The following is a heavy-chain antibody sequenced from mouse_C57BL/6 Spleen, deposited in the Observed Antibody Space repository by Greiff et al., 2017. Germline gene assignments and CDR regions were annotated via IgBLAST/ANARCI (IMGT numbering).Heavy chain of an antibody. J-gene: IGHJ4*01. V-gene: IGHV1-74*01. CDR2: IHPSDSDT. D-gene: IGHD2-5*01. Sequence: QVQLQQPGAELVKPGASVKVSCKASGYTFTSYWMHWVKQRPGQGLEWIGRIHPSDSDTNYNQKFKGKATLTVDKSSSTAYMQLSSLTSEASEVSACENDASNYDYAMDYWGQGTSVTVSS. CDR1: GYTFTSYW. CDR3: ENDASNYDYAMDY.